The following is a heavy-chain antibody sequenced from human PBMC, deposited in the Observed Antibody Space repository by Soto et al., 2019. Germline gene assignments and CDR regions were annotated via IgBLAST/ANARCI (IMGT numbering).Heavy chain of an antibody. CDR3: ASLNTAVALGLDN. Sequence: SETLSLTCRVSDGSIGNFYWSWVRQAPGKRLEWIGYTFYGVNTKYNPSLERRVTLSADTSKNQLPLKLTSVTSADTAIYYCASLNTAVALGLDNWGQGVPVTVSS. CDR2: TFYGVNT. J-gene: IGHJ4*02. V-gene: IGHV4-59*01. D-gene: IGHD6-19*01. CDR1: DGSIGNFY.